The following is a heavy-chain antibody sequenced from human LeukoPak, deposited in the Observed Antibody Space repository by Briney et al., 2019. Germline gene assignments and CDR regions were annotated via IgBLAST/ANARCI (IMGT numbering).Heavy chain of an antibody. V-gene: IGHV3-48*03. D-gene: IGHD6-13*01. CDR2: ISSSGSTI. CDR3: ARDYGYSSSWYGGNYYYYMDV. J-gene: IGHJ6*03. CDR1: GFTFSSYE. Sequence: GGSLRLSCAASGFTFSSYEMNWVRQAPGKGLEWVSYISSSGSTIYYADSVKGRFTISRDNAKNSPYLQMNSLRAEDTAVYYCARDYGYSSSWYGGNYYYYMDVWGKGTTVTISS.